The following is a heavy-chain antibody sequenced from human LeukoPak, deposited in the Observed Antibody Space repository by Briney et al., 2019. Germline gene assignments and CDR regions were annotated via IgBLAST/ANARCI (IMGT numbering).Heavy chain of an antibody. CDR2: IYYSGST. CDR3: ARSGADTAMVAGFDY. V-gene: IGHV4-39*01. D-gene: IGHD5-18*01. Sequence: PSETLPLTCTVSGGSISSSSYYWGWIRQPPGKGLEWIGSIYYSGSTYYNPSLKSRVTISVDTSKNQFSLKLSSVTAADTAVYYCARSGADTAMVAGFDYWGQGTLVTVSS. J-gene: IGHJ4*02. CDR1: GGSISSSSYY.